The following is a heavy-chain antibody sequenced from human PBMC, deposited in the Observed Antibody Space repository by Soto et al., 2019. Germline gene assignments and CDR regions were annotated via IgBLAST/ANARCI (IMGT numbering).Heavy chain of an antibody. CDR3: ASLRSKARTEPFIGYYYGMDV. J-gene: IGHJ6*02. CDR2: INPNSGGT. V-gene: IGHV1-2*02. CDR1: GYTFTGYY. Sequence: ASVKVSCKASGYTFTGYYMHWVRQAPGQGLEWMGWINPNSGGTNYAQKFQGRVTMTRDTSISTAYMELSRLRSDDTAVYYCASLRSKARTEPFIGYYYGMDVWGQGTTVTVSS. D-gene: IGHD6-6*01.